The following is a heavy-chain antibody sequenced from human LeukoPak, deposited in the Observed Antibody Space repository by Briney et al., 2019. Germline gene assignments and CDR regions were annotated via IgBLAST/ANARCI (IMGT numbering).Heavy chain of an antibody. V-gene: IGHV1-8*01. CDR1: GYTFTSYD. D-gene: IGHD3-3*01. CDR3: ATESDTMNAFDI. Sequence: ASVKVSCKASGYTFTSYDINWVRQATGQGLEWMGWMNPNSGNTGYAQKFQGRVTMTRNTSISTAYMELSSLRSEDTAVYYCATESDTMNAFDIWGQGTMVTVTS. J-gene: IGHJ3*02. CDR2: MNPNSGNT.